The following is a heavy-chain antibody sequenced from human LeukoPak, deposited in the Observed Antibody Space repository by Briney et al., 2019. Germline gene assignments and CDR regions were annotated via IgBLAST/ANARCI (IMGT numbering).Heavy chain of an antibody. J-gene: IGHJ3*02. CDR3: ARDRYYYGSGTYSDAFDI. D-gene: IGHD3-10*01. Sequence: PGGSLRLSCAASGFTFSRYSINWVRQAPGKGLEWVSYISSSSNMIYYADSVKGRFTISRDNAKNSLYLQMNSLRAEDTAVYYCARDRYYYGSGTYSDAFDIWGQGTMVTVSS. CDR1: GFTFSRYS. V-gene: IGHV3-48*01. CDR2: ISSSSNMI.